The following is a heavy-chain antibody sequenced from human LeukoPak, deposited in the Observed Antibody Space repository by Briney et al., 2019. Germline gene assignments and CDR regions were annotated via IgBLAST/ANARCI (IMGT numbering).Heavy chain of an antibody. CDR3: AREYGSGGSRRRFDP. Sequence: GGSLRLSCAASGFTFSSYTMNWVRQAPGKGLEWVSSISSSGTYIYYADSVKGRFTISRDNARNSLYLQMNSLRAEDTAVYYCAREYGSGGSRRRFDPWGQGTLATVSS. CDR1: GFTFSSYT. D-gene: IGHD3-10*01. V-gene: IGHV3-21*01. CDR2: ISSSGTYI. J-gene: IGHJ5*02.